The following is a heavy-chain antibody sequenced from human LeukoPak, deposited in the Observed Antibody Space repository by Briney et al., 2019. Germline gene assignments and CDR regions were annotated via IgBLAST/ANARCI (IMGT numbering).Heavy chain of an antibody. J-gene: IGHJ4*01. CDR1: GGSIDIYY. CDR3: ARDGPTPHYDFWSGYYAGFDY. Sequence: SETLSLTCTVSGGSIDIYYWSWIRQSAGKGLEWIGRIYTSGSTNYNPSLKSRVAMSVDTSKKQFSLELSSVTAADTAVYYCARDGPTPHYDFWSGYYAGFDYWGHGTLVRVSS. V-gene: IGHV4-4*07. CDR2: IYTSGST. D-gene: IGHD3-3*01.